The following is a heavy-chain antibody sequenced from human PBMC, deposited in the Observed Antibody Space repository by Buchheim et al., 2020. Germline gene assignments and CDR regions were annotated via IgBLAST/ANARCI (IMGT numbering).Heavy chain of an antibody. CDR3: ARDKYYDFWSGYYRDGMDV. Sequence: EVQLVESGGGLVQPGGSLRLSCAASGFTFSSYWRSWVRQAPGKGREWVANIKQDGREKYYVDSVKGRFTISRDNAKNSLYLQMNSLRAEDTAVYYCARDKYYDFWSGYYRDGMDVWGQGTT. CDR2: IKQDGREK. CDR1: GFTFSSYW. D-gene: IGHD3-3*01. V-gene: IGHV3-7*01. J-gene: IGHJ6*02.